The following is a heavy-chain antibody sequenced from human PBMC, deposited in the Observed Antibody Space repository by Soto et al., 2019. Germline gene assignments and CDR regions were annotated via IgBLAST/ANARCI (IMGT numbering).Heavy chain of an antibody. CDR3: AGDLGVTAVFDY. Sequence: EVQLVESGGGLVQPGGSLRLSCAASGFTFSSYWMSWVRQAPGKGLEWVANIKQDGSEKYYVDSVKGRFTISRDNAKNSLYRQMNSLRAEDTAVDYWAGDLGVTAVFDYWGQGTLVTVSS. V-gene: IGHV3-7*01. D-gene: IGHD2-21*02. J-gene: IGHJ4*02. CDR2: IKQDGSEK. CDR1: GFTFSSYW.